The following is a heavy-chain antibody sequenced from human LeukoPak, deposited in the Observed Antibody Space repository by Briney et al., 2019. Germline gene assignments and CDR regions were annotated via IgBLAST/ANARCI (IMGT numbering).Heavy chain of an antibody. V-gene: IGHV3-20*04. Sequence: GGSLRLSCAASGFTFDDYGMSWVRQAPGKGLEWVSGINWNGGSTGYADSVKGRFTISRDNAKNSLYLQMNSLRAEDTAVYYCAKDGTVTNFDYWGQGTLVTVSS. J-gene: IGHJ4*02. D-gene: IGHD4-11*01. CDR1: GFTFDDYG. CDR3: AKDGTVTNFDY. CDR2: INWNGGST.